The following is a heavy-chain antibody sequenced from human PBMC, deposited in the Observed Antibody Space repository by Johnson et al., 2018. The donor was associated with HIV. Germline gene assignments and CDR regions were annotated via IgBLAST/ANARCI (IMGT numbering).Heavy chain of an antibody. CDR2: IKQDGSEK. D-gene: IGHD5-24*01. J-gene: IGHJ3*02. V-gene: IGHV3-7*03. CDR1: GFTFSSYG. Sequence: MQLVESGGGVVQPGGSLRLSCAASGFTFSSYGMHWVRQAPGKGLEWVANIKQDGSEKYYVDSVKGRFNISRDNSKHSLFLKMNSLRAEDTALYYCAKDTVEGTGAFDIWGQGTMVTVSS. CDR3: AKDTVEGTGAFDI.